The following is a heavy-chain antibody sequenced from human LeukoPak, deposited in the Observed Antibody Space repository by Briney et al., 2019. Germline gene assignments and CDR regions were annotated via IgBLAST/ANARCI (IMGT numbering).Heavy chain of an antibody. J-gene: IGHJ6*04. Sequence: SETLSLTCTVSGGSISSGSYYWSWIRQPAGKGLEWIGRIYTSGSTNYNPSLKSRVTISVDTSKNQFSLKLSSVTAADTAVYYCASRMDVWGKGTTVTVSS. V-gene: IGHV4-61*02. CDR1: GGSISSGSYY. CDR2: IYTSGST. CDR3: ASRMDV.